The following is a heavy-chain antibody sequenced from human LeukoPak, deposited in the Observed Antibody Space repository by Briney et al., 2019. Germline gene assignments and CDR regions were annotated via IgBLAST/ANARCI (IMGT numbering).Heavy chain of an antibody. D-gene: IGHD3-10*01. CDR1: GFTFSSYS. J-gene: IGHJ4*02. CDR3: SRDLYYYGSGSYYPPGY. CDR2: ISSSSSYI. Sequence: GGSLRLSCAASGFTFSSYSMNWVRQAPGKGLEWVSSISSSSSYIYYADSVKGRFTISRDNAKNSLYLQMNSMRAEDTAVYYWSRDLYYYGSGSYYPPGYRGQGNLVTVSS. V-gene: IGHV3-21*01.